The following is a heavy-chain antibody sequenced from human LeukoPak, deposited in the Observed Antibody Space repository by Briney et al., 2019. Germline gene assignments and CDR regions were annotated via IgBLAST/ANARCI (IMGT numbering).Heavy chain of an antibody. D-gene: IGHD6-19*01. Sequence: SETLSLTCAVYGGSFSGYYWSWIRQPPGKGLEWIGEINHSGSTNYNPPLKSRVTISVDTSKNQFSLKLSSVTAADTAVYYCARRVRSGWYPYFDYWGQGTLVTVSS. V-gene: IGHV4-34*01. CDR2: INHSGST. CDR1: GGSFSGYY. CDR3: ARRVRSGWYPYFDY. J-gene: IGHJ4*02.